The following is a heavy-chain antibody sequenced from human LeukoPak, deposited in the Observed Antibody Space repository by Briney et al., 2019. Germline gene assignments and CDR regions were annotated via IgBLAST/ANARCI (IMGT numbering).Heavy chain of an antibody. D-gene: IGHD3-3*01. CDR3: AKAVRSLDWSIDY. CDR1: GFTFSSYA. Sequence: GGSLRLSCAVSGFTFSSYATSWVRQAPGKGLEWVSAISRSGGSRHYADSVKGRFTISRDNSKNTLFLQMNSLRAEDTAVYYCAKAVRSLDWSIDYWGQGTLVTVSS. V-gene: IGHV3-23*01. J-gene: IGHJ4*02. CDR2: ISRSGGSR.